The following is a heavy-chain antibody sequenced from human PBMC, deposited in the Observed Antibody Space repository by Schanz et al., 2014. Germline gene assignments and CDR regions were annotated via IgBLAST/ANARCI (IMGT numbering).Heavy chain of an antibody. CDR1: GYTFTYYG. J-gene: IGHJ5*02. V-gene: IGHV1-18*01. D-gene: IGHD2-2*01. CDR3: ARDRRRYCSTASCLHDNWFDP. Sequence: QVQVVQSGAEVKKPGASVKVSCKASGYTFTYYGVIWVRQAPGQGLEWMGWISTSNGNTNYIQKLQGRVTMTTDTSTSTASMELRSLRSDDTSVYYCARDRRRYCSTASCLHDNWFDPWGQGTLVIVSS. CDR2: ISTSNGNT.